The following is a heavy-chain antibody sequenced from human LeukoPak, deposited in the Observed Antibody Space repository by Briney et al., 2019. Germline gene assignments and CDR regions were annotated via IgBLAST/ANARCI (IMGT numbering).Heavy chain of an antibody. CDR2: IYYTDEI. CDR3: AQYPDYGGDYDAFDV. CDR1: GGSISSGDYY. V-gene: IGHV2-5*01. Sequence: TLSLTCTVSGGSISSGDYYWSWIRQPPGKGLEWLGTIYYTDEIRYSPSLKTRLTIAKDTSKNQVFLMMTNMDPVDTATYYCAQYPDYGGDYDAFDVWGQGTMVTVSS. J-gene: IGHJ3*01. D-gene: IGHD4-23*01.